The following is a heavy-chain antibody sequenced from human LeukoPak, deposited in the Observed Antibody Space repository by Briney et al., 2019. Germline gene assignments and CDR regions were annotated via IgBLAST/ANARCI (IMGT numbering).Heavy chain of an antibody. CDR1: GGTFSSYA. CDR3: ARAPYYDFWSGYYVALDY. V-gene: IGHV1-69*01. J-gene: IGHJ4*02. CDR2: IIPIFGTA. Sequence: SVKVSCKASGGTFSSYAISWVRQAPGQGLEWMGGIIPIFGTANYAQKFQGRVTITADEPTSTAYMELSSLRSEDTAVYYCARAPYYDFWSGYYVALDYWGQGTLVTVSS. D-gene: IGHD3-3*01.